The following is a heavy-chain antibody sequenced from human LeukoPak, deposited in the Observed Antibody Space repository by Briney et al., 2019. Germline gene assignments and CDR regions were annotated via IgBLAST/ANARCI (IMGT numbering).Heavy chain of an antibody. CDR2: IYSSGST. CDR3: ARDLPGATAGSMDV. V-gene: IGHV4-4*07. D-gene: IGHD6-13*01. CDR1: GGSISSYY. J-gene: IGHJ6*02. Sequence: ETLSLTCTVSGGSISSYYWSWIRQPAGKGLEWIGRIYSSGSTNYNPSLKSRVTMSVDTSKNQFSLKLTSLTAADTAVYYCARDLPGATAGSMDVWGQGTTVTVSS.